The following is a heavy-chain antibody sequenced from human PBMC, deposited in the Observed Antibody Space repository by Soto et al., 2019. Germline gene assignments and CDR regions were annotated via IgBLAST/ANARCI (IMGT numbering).Heavy chain of an antibody. Sequence: ESGPTLVNPTETLTLTCTVSGFSLSNARMGVSWIRQPPGKALEWLAHIFSNDEKSYSTSLKSRLTISKDTSKSQVVLTMTNMDPVDTATYYCARILGIQLWGQLTRAHSYYYYGMDVWGQGTTVTVSS. J-gene: IGHJ6*02. CDR3: ARILGIQLWGQLTRAHSYYYYGMDV. V-gene: IGHV2-26*01. D-gene: IGHD5-18*01. CDR1: GFSLSNARMG. CDR2: IFSNDEK.